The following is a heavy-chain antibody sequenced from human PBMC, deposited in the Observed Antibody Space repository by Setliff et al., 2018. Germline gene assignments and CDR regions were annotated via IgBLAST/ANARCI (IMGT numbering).Heavy chain of an antibody. CDR2: IIPMFGAP. J-gene: IGHJ4*02. Sequence: AVKVSCKISGGDFNNCAISWVRQVPGQGLEWMGGIIPMFGAPNYAQKFQDRVIISADEATTTAFMELSSLRADDTAVYFCATLFAYPDFWGQGTQVTVSS. D-gene: IGHD2-21*01. CDR1: GGDFNNCA. CDR3: ATLFAYPDF. V-gene: IGHV1-69*13.